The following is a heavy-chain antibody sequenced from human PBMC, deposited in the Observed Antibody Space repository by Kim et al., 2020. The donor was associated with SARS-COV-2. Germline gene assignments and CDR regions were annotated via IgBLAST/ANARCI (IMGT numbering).Heavy chain of an antibody. D-gene: IGHD3-22*01. CDR3: ARAFGYYYDSSGYIEYFDY. CDR2: ISSSSSYT. V-gene: IGHV3-11*05. Sequence: GGSLRLSCAASGFTFSDYYMSWIRQAPGKGLEWVSYISSSSSYTNYADSVKGRFTISRDNAKNSLYLQMNSLRAEDTAVYYCARAFGYYYDSSGYIEYFDYWGQGTLVTVSS. J-gene: IGHJ4*02. CDR1: GFTFSDYY.